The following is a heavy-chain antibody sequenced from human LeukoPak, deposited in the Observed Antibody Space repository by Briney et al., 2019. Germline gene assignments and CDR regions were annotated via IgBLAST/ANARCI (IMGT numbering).Heavy chain of an antibody. Sequence: ASVKVSCKASGGTFSSYAISWVRQAPGQGLEWMGGIIPIFGTANYAQTFRGRVTITADESTSTAYMELSSLRSEDTAVYYCARAQDPSNYDFWSGYSYNWFDPWGQGTLVTVSS. CDR2: IIPIFGTA. J-gene: IGHJ5*02. CDR3: ARAQDPSNYDFWSGYSYNWFDP. CDR1: GGTFSSYA. V-gene: IGHV1-69*13. D-gene: IGHD3-3*01.